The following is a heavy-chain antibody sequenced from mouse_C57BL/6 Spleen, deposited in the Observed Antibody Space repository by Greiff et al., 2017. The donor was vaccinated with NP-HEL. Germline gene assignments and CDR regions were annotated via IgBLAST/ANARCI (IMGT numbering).Heavy chain of an antibody. V-gene: IGHV1-53*01. D-gene: IGHD3-3*01. CDR3: ARRGLDY. Sequence: QVQLQQPGTELVKPGASVKLSFKASVYTFTIYWMHCVKQRPGPGLDWIGNIIPSNGGTNYNAKFTSKATLPVDKSSSTAYMQLSSLTSEDSAVYYCARRGLDYWGKGTTLTVSS. J-gene: IGHJ2*01. CDR1: VYTFTIYW. CDR2: IIPSNGGT.